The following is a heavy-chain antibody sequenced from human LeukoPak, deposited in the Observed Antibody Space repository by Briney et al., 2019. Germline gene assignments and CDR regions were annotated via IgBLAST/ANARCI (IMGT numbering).Heavy chain of an antibody. CDR1: GFTFSSYW. D-gene: IGHD6-13*01. V-gene: IGHV3-7*01. CDR3: AKPGSIAAAGYYFDY. Sequence: GGSLRLSCAASGFTFSSYWMSWVRQAPGKGLEWVAHIKQEGSDKYYVDSVKGRFTVSRDNAKNSLYLQMNSLRAEDTAVYYCAKPGSIAAAGYYFDYWGQGTLVTVSS. J-gene: IGHJ4*02. CDR2: IKQEGSDK.